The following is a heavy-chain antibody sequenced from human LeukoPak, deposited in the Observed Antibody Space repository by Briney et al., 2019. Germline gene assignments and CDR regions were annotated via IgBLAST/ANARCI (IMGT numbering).Heavy chain of an antibody. D-gene: IGHD6-19*01. CDR1: GGSISGSNYY. V-gene: IGHV4-39*02. Sequence: SETLSLTCTVSGGSISGSNYYWGWIRQPPGKGLEWIGSIYYSGSTYYNPSLEGRVTISVDTSKNQFSLKLNSVTAADTAVYYCARESYSSAWFFNYWGQGTLVTVSS. CDR3: ARESYSSAWFFNY. CDR2: IYYSGST. J-gene: IGHJ4*02.